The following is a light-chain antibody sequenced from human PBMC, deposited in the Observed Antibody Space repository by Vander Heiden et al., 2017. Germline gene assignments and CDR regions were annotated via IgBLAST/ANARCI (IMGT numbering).Light chain of an antibody. CDR3: QKCYFTLT. Sequence: DIVMTQSPDSLAVSLGDRAAINCTSSQCFFKSSNNRTYVVWYQHKPGQPPKLLISWEATRESGVPDRFSGSGSGTDFTLTISSLQAEDVVVDYCQKCYFTLTFGQGTKVEIK. J-gene: IGKJ1*01. V-gene: IGKV4-1*01. CDR2: WEA. CDR1: QCFFKSSNNRTY.